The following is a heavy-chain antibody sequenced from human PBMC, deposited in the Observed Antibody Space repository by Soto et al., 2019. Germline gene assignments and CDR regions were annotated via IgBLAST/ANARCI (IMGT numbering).Heavy chain of an antibody. V-gene: IGHV3-30*18. Sequence: RLSCEASGFTFSKFGIHWARQAPGKGLEWVAVVSYDGSFKYYADSVKGRFTISRDNSKNTLYLQMNSLRPEDTALYYCAKDSDQLLFDYYYYGMDVWGQGTTVTVSS. J-gene: IGHJ6*02. CDR2: VSYDGSFK. CDR3: AKDSDQLLFDYYYYGMDV. CDR1: GFTFSKFG. D-gene: IGHD2-2*01.